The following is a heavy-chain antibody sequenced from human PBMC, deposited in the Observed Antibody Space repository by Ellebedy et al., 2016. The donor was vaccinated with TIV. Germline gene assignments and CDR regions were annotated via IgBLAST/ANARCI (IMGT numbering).Heavy chain of an antibody. V-gene: IGHV2-70*17. CDR3: ARISSGWGFDY. CDR2: IDWDDDK. Sequence: SGPTLVKPTQTLTLTCTFSGFSLSTSRLSVSWIRQPPGKALEWLARIDWDDDKFYSTSLRTRVTISKDSSENQVVLTMTSMDPEDTATYYCARISSGWGFDYWGQGALVTVSS. J-gene: IGHJ4*02. CDR1: GFSLSTSRLS. D-gene: IGHD6-19*01.